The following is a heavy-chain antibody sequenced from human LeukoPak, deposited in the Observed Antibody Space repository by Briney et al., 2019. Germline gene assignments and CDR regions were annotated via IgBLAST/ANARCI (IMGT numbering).Heavy chain of an antibody. V-gene: IGHV3-9*01. CDR2: ISWNSGSI. CDR1: GFTFDDYA. Sequence: GRSLRLSCAASGFTFDDYAMHWVRQAPGKGLEWVSGISWNSGSIGYADSVKGRFTISRDNAKNSLYLQMNSLRAEDTALYYCAKTSEPLLYYYSMDVWGQGTTVTVSS. J-gene: IGHJ6*02. CDR3: AKTSEPLLYYYSMDV.